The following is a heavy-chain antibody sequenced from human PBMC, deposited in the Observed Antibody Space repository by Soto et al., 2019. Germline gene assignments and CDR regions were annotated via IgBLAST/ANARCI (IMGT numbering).Heavy chain of an antibody. D-gene: IGHD3-22*01. V-gene: IGHV4-31*03. CDR2: IYYSGST. Sequence: SETLSLTCTVSGGSISSGGYYWSWIRQHPGKGLEWIGYIYYSGSTYYNPSLKSRVTISVDTSKNQFSLKLSSVTAADTAVYYCARNSPDDSSGYAPNWFDPWGQGTLVTVSS. J-gene: IGHJ5*02. CDR1: GGSISSGGYY. CDR3: ARNSPDDSSGYAPNWFDP.